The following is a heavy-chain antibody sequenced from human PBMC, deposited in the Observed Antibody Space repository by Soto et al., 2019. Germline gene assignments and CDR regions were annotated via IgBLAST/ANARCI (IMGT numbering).Heavy chain of an antibody. V-gene: IGHV4-34*01. CDR2: INHSGST. Sequence: QVQLQQWGAGLLKPSETLSLTCAVYGGSFSGYYWSWIRQPPGKGLEWIGKINHSGSTNYNPSLKSRVTISVDTSKNQFSLKLSSVTAADTAVYYCARGIKVQYQLDYWGQGTLVTVSS. CDR1: GGSFSGYY. CDR3: ARGIKVQYQLDY. J-gene: IGHJ4*02. D-gene: IGHD2-2*01.